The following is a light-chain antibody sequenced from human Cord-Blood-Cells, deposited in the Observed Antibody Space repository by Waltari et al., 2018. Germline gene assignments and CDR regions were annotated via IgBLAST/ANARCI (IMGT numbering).Light chain of an antibody. J-gene: IGKJ2*01. CDR3: QQYYSTPYT. Sequence: DIVMTQSPDSLAVSLGERATINCKSSQSVLYSSNNKNYLAWYQQKPGQPPKLLIYWASTRESGVPDRFSGSGSGTDFTLTISSLKAEDVAVYYCQQYYSTPYTFDHATKLEIK. CDR1: QSVLYSSNNKNY. CDR2: WAS. V-gene: IGKV4-1*01.